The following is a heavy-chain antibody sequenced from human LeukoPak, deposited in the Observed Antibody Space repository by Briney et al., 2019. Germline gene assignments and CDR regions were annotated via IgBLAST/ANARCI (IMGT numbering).Heavy chain of an antibody. CDR1: GFTFSTHW. CDR2: ISSDASIT. V-gene: IGHV3-74*01. CDR3: ATSARTYLGSSLDY. J-gene: IGHJ4*02. Sequence: GSLRLSCAASGFTFSTHWMHWVRPAPGKGLVWVSRISSDASITSYADPVKGRFTISRDNAKNTLYLQMNSLRAEDTALYYCATSARTYLGSSLDYWGQGTLVTVSS. D-gene: IGHD2-15*01.